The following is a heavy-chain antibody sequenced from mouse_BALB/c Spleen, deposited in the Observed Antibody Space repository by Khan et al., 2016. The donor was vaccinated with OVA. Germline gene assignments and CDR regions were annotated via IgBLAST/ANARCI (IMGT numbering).Heavy chain of an antibody. J-gene: IGHJ4*01. V-gene: IGHV9-3-1*01. D-gene: IGHD2-14*01. CDR1: GFTFTNYG. Sequence: QIQLVQSGPELKKPGETVQISCKTSGFTFTNYGMNWVKRAPGKGLKWIGWINTYTGEPTFADDFKGRFAFSLETSASTAYLQINSLKNEDTATYFCARVGYNGTMDCWGQGTSGTVSS. CDR3: ARVGYNGTMDC. CDR2: INTYTGEP.